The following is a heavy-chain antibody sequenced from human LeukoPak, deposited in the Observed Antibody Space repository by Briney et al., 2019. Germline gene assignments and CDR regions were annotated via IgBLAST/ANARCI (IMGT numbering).Heavy chain of an antibody. Sequence: SQTLSLTCTVSGGSNSSGGYYWSWIRQHPGKGLEWIGYIYYSGSTYYNPSLKSRVTISVDTSKNQFSLKLSSVTAADTAVYYCARVRNYYDSTLGYFDYWGQGTLVTVSS. V-gene: IGHV4-31*03. CDR1: GGSNSSGGYY. J-gene: IGHJ4*02. CDR2: IYYSGST. D-gene: IGHD3-22*01. CDR3: ARVRNYYDSTLGYFDY.